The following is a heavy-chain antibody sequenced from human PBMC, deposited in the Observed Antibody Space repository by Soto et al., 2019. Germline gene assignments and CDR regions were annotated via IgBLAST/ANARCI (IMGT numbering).Heavy chain of an antibody. Sequence: GGSLRLSCAASGFTFSSYSMNWVRQAPGKGLEWVSYISSSSSTIYYADSVKGRFTISRDNAKNSLYLQMNSVRDEDMAVYFCARDLLWFGEFTYYFDYWGQGTLVTVSS. J-gene: IGHJ4*02. V-gene: IGHV3-48*02. D-gene: IGHD3-10*01. CDR3: ARDLLWFGEFTYYFDY. CDR2: ISSSSSTI. CDR1: GFTFSSYS.